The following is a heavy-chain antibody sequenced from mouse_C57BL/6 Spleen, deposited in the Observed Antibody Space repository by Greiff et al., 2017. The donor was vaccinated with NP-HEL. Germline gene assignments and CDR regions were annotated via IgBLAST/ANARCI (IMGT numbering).Heavy chain of an antibody. V-gene: IGHV1-54*01. CDR1: GYAFTNYL. Sequence: QVQLQQSGAELVRPGTSVKVSCKASGYAFTNYLIEWVKQRPGQGLEWIGVLNPGSGGTNYNEKFKGKATLTADKSSSTAYMQLSSLTSEDSAVYFCARMESLYAMDYWGQGTSVTVSS. J-gene: IGHJ4*01. CDR3: ARMESLYAMDY. CDR2: LNPGSGGT.